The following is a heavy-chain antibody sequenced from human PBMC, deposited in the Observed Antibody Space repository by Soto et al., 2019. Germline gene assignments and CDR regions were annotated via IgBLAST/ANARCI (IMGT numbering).Heavy chain of an antibody. D-gene: IGHD1-26*01. V-gene: IGHV4-59*01. J-gene: IGHJ3*02. Sequence: TETLYLTCTVSGGSISSYYWSWIRQPPGKGLEWIGYIYYSGSTNYNPSLKSRVTISVDTSKNQFSLKLSSVTAADTAVYYCARDIVGDTMGAFDISGQATMVTVSS. CDR3: ARDIVGDTMGAFDI. CDR2: IYYSGST. CDR1: GGSISSYY.